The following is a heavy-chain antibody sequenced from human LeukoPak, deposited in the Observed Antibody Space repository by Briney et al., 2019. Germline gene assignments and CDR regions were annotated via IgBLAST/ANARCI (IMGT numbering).Heavy chain of an antibody. CDR2: IIPIFGTA. V-gene: IGHV1-69*06. Sequence: SVKVSCKASGGTFSSYAISWVRQAPGRGLEWMGGIIPIFGTANYAQKFQGRVTITADKSTSTAYMELSSLRSEDTAVYYCTLGAPYYYYGMDVWGKGTTVTVSS. J-gene: IGHJ6*04. CDR3: TLGAPYYYYGMDV. CDR1: GGTFSSYA. D-gene: IGHD3-16*01.